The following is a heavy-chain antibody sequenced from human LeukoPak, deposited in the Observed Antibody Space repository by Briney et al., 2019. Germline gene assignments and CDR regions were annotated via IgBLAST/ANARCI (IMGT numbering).Heavy chain of an antibody. V-gene: IGHV3-23*01. CDR2: ISGSGGNT. D-gene: IGHD6-13*01. Sequence: GGSLRLSCAASGFTFSDNYMSWIRQAPGKGLEWVSGISGSGGNTYYADSVKGRFTISRDISKNTVYLQMNSLRAEDTAVYYCAKPLIIAATGEFDYWGQGTLVTVSS. CDR3: AKPLIIAATGEFDY. CDR1: GFTFSDNY. J-gene: IGHJ4*02.